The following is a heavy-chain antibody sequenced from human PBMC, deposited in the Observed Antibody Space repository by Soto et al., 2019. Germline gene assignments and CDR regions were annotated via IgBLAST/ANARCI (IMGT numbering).Heavy chain of an antibody. J-gene: IGHJ4*02. CDR1: GGSINNYY. V-gene: IGHV4-59*01. CDR3: VRSLTGFDCYAY. Sequence: SETLSLTCTVSGGSINNYYWGWIRQPPGMGLEWIAYISYSGNTNYNPSLKNRVTISVDTSKNQFSLKVSSVTPADTAVYYCVRSLTGFDCYAYWGPGTLVTVSS. D-gene: IGHD5-12*01. CDR2: ISYSGNT.